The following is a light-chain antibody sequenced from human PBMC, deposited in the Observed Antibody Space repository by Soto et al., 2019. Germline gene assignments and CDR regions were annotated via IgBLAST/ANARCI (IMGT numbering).Light chain of an antibody. Sequence: AIQLTQSPSSLSASVGDRVTITCRASQDINSNLAWYQQKPGKPPNLLIYDASSLQSGVPSRFSGAGFGTDFTLTIDSLQPEDSATYPFQQFKSYPYTFGQGTKLEIK. J-gene: IGKJ2*01. CDR3: QQFKSYPYT. CDR1: QDINSN. V-gene: IGKV1-13*02. CDR2: DAS.